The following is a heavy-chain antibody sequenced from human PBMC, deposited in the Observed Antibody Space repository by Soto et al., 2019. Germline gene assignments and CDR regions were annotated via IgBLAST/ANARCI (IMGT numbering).Heavy chain of an antibody. CDR1: GYTFINYY. CDR3: VRVRVVIAAGPGAIFDY. D-gene: IGHD6-13*01. Sequence: GASVKVSCKASGYTFINYYIHWVRQAPGQGLEWMGIINPSGGSTNYAQKFQGRVTMTRDTSTSTVYMELSSLRSDDTAVYYCVRVRVVIAAGPGAIFDYWGQATLVTVSS. V-gene: IGHV1-46*01. J-gene: IGHJ4*02. CDR2: INPSGGST.